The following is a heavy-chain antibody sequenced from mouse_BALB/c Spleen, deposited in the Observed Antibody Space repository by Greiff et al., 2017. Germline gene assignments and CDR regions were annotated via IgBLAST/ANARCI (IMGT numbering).Heavy chain of an antibody. Sequence: VQLQQSGPELVKPGASVKMSCKASGYTFTSYVMHWVKQKPGQGLEWIGYINPYNDGTNYNEKFKGKATLTSDKSSSTAYMELSSLTSEDSAVYYCARLVTHCDMDYWGQGTTVTVSS. CDR2: INPYNDGT. D-gene: IGHD2-2*01. J-gene: IGHJ4*01. CDR1: GYTFTSYV. CDR3: ARLVTHCDMDY. V-gene: IGHV1-14*01.